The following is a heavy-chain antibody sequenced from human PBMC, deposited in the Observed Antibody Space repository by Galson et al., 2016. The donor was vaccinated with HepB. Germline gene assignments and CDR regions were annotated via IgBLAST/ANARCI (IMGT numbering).Heavy chain of an antibody. CDR2: SSGYNGNK. V-gene: IGHV1-18*01. Sequence: SVKVSCKASGYTFSSYGISWVRQAPGQGLEWMGWSSGYNGNKKYAQKFQGRVTVTTDTSTSTDYMELRSLRPDDTAVYYCARDRRVALFGMDVGGQGTTVTVPS. D-gene: IGHD3-3*01. CDR3: ARDRRVALFGMDV. CDR1: GYTFSSYG. J-gene: IGHJ6*02.